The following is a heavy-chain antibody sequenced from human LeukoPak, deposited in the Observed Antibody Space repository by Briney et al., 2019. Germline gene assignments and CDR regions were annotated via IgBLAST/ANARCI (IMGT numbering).Heavy chain of an antibody. CDR1: GGSFSGYY. J-gene: IGHJ4*02. Sequence: KPSETLSLTCAVYGGSFSGYYWSWIRQPPGKGLEWIGEINHSGSTNYNPSLKSRVTISVDTSKNQFSLKLSSVTAADTAVYYCAIRSYGSSTSCYWATYYFDYWAREPWSPSPQ. D-gene: IGHD2-2*01. CDR3: AIRSYGSSTSCYWATYYFDY. CDR2: INHSGST. V-gene: IGHV4-34*01.